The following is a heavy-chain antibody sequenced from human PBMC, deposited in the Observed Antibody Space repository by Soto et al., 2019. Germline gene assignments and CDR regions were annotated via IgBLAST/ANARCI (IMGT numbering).Heavy chain of an antibody. Sequence: GSLRLSCAASGFTVSNNYMSWVRQAPGKGLEWVSVIYDGGSTYYAESVKDRFTISRDNSKNTLYLQMNSLRAADTAVYYCARVWGGAFDIWGQGTMVTVSS. V-gene: IGHV3-53*05. J-gene: IGHJ3*02. D-gene: IGHD3-10*01. CDR2: IYDGGST. CDR1: GFTVSNNY. CDR3: ARVWGGAFDI.